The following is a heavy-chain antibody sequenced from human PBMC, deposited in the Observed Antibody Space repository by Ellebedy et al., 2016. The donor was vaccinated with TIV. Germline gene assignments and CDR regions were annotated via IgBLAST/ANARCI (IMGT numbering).Heavy chain of an antibody. J-gene: IGHJ6*02. V-gene: IGHV3-23*01. CDR1: GFIFSSYA. CDR3: AKDMVFGDGKWEIDV. CDR2: INNGGRTT. D-gene: IGHD1-26*01. Sequence: PGGSLRLSCAASGFIFSSYAMSWVRQAPGKGLEWVSGINNGGRTTSYADSVKGRFTISRDNSRSTLYLQMNSLRAEDSAVYYCAKDMVFGDGKWEIDVWGQGTTVTVSS.